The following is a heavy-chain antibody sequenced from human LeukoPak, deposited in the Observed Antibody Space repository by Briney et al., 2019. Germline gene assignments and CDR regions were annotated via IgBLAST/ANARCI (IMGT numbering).Heavy chain of an antibody. Sequence: SQTLSLTCTVSGGSISSGGYYWSWIRQHPGKGLEWIGYIYYSGSTYYNPSLKSRVTISVDTSKNQFSLKLSSVTAADTAVYYCARDEGWNYVNYFDFWGQGTLVTVSS. CDR2: IYYSGST. CDR3: ARDEGWNYVNYFDF. D-gene: IGHD1-7*01. J-gene: IGHJ4*02. CDR1: GGSISSGGYY. V-gene: IGHV4-31*03.